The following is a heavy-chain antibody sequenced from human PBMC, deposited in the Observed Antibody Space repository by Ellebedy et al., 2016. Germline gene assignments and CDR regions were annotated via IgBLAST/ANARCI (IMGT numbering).Heavy chain of an antibody. Sequence: GSLRLSXAVYGGSFSGYYWSWIRQPPGKGLEWIGEINHSGSTNYNPSLKSRVTISVDTSKNQFSLKLSSVTAADTAVYYCARAFGGAIDYWGQGTLVTVSS. D-gene: IGHD3-16*01. CDR3: ARAFGGAIDY. CDR1: GGSFSGYY. V-gene: IGHV4-34*01. CDR2: INHSGST. J-gene: IGHJ4*02.